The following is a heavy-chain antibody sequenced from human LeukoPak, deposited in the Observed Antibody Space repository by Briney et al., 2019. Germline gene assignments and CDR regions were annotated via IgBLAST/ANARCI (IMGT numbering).Heavy chain of an antibody. CDR2: ISAYNGNT. CDR3: ARSYSSSWRAYYYYGMDV. CDR1: GYTYTSYG. V-gene: IGHV1-18*01. J-gene: IGHJ6*02. Sequence: ASVKVSCKASGYTYTSYGISWVRQAPGQGLEWMGWISAYNGNTNYAQKLQGRVTMTTDTSTSTAYMELRSLRSDDTAVYYCARSYSSSWRAYYYYGMDVWGQGTTVTVSS. D-gene: IGHD6-13*01.